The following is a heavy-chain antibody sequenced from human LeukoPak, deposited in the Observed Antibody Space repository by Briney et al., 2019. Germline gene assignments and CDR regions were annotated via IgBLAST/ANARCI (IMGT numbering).Heavy chain of an antibody. Sequence: SETLSLTCTVSGGSISTFYWSWLRQPPGKGLEWIAYIFHTGNSNYNPSLKGRVTISVDTSKNQFSLKLSSVTAADTAVYYCARGEPSAIDYHFDYWGQGTLVTVSS. CDR3: ARGEPSAIDYHFDY. CDR1: GGSISTFY. CDR2: IFHTGNS. D-gene: IGHD4-11*01. V-gene: IGHV4-59*01. J-gene: IGHJ4*02.